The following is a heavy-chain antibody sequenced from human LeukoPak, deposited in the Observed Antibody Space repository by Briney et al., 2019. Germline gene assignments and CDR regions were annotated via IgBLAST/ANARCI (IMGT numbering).Heavy chain of an antibody. Sequence: PSETLSLTCTVSGGSISSDSWSWIRQPPGKGLEWIGYIYYRGSTNYNPSLKSRVTISVDTSKNQFSLKLRSVTAADTAVYFCARECQPGIAALCWGQGTWSPSPQ. V-gene: IGHV4-59*01. CDR2: IYYRGST. D-gene: IGHD6-13*01. CDR3: ARECQPGIAALC. J-gene: IGHJ4*02. CDR1: GGSISSDS.